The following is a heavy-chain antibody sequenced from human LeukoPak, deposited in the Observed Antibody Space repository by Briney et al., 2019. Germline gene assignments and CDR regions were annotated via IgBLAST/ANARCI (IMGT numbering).Heavy chain of an antibody. Sequence: ASVKVSCRASGFTFSSYGISWVRQAPGQGLEWMGWISSSSGNTNYAQKFQGRVTMTTDKSTSTAYMELRSLRSDDTAVYYCAREHPHFGELWNDYWGQGTPVTVSS. J-gene: IGHJ4*02. CDR3: AREHPHFGELWNDY. CDR1: GFTFSSYG. V-gene: IGHV1-18*01. D-gene: IGHD3-10*01. CDR2: ISSSSGNT.